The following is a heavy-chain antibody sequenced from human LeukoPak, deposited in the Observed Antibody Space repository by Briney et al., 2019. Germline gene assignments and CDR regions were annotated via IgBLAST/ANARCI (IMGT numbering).Heavy chain of an antibody. CDR1: GFTFSSYG. Sequence: GGSLRLSCAASGFTFSSYGMSWVRQAPGKGLEWVSFISSSSSYIYYADSVKGRFTISRDNAKKSLYLQMNSLRAEDTAVYYCARGRYDSRIFDYWGQGTLVTVSS. J-gene: IGHJ4*02. V-gene: IGHV3-21*01. CDR2: ISSSSSYI. CDR3: ARGRYDSRIFDY. D-gene: IGHD3-22*01.